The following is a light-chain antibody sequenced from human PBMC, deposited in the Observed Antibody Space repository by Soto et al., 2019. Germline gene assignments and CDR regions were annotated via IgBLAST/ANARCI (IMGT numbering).Light chain of an antibody. Sequence: QSVLTQPASVSGSPGQSITISCTGTSSDVGTYDSVSWYQHHPGKAPKLLIFDVSDRPSGVSNRFSGSKSGNTASLTISGLQAEDEADCYCSSYTRRTTHVLFGGGTKVTVL. J-gene: IGLJ2*01. CDR1: SSDVGTYDS. CDR3: SSYTRRTTHVL. CDR2: DVS. V-gene: IGLV2-14*03.